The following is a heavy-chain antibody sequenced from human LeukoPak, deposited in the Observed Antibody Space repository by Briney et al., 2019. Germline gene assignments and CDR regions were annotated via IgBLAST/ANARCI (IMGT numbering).Heavy chain of an antibody. CDR3: ARDYGGSSPFDY. D-gene: IGHD4-23*01. V-gene: IGHV3-23*01. J-gene: IGHJ4*02. CDR2: IETSGGST. CDR1: GFTFSSYG. Sequence: SGGTLRLSCAASGFTFSSYGMSWVRQAPGKGLEWVSAIETSGGSTYYADSVKGRFTISRDNAKNSLYLQMNSLRAEDTAVYYCARDYGGSSPFDYWGQGTLVTVSS.